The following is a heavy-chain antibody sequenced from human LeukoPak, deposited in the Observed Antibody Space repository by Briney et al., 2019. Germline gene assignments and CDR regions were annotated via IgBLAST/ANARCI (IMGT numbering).Heavy chain of an antibody. CDR2: IYHSGTT. CDR1: GGSVSSGGYY. D-gene: IGHD5-24*01. CDR3: ARQMGREDGYKREGPRFDP. Sequence: PSQTLSLTCTVSGGSVSSGGYYWSWIRQPPGKGLEWIGYIYHSGTTYYNPSLKSRVTISVDRSKNQFSLKLSSVTAADTAVYYCARQMGREDGYKREGPRFDPWGQGTLVTVSS. J-gene: IGHJ5*02. V-gene: IGHV4-30-2*01.